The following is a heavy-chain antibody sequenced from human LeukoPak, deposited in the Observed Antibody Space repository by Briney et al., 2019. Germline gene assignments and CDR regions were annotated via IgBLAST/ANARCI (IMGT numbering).Heavy chain of an antibody. CDR2: ISYSGST. CDR3: ARRHGDYDRGFNY. Sequence: PSETLSLTCNVSGCSISTYYWNWIRQSPGKGLEWIGYISYSGSTNYNPSLKSRVTISVNTSKNQFSLKLSSVTAADTAVYYCARRHGDYDRGFNYWGQGTLVTVSS. J-gene: IGHJ4*02. V-gene: IGHV4-59*08. CDR1: GCSISTYY. D-gene: IGHD4-17*01.